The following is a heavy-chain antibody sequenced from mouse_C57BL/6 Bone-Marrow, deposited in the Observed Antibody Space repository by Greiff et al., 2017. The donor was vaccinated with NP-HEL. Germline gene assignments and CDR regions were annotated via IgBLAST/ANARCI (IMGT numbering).Heavy chain of an antibody. D-gene: IGHD2-2*01. CDR3: AREGRWLRRGYWYFDV. V-gene: IGHV1-53*01. J-gene: IGHJ1*03. Sequence: QVQLQQPGTELVKPGTSVKLSCKSSGYTFTSYWMHWVKQRPGQGLEWIGNINPSNGGTNYNEKFKGKATLTVDKSSSTAYMQLSSLTADDSAVYDCAREGRWLRRGYWYFDVWGTGTTVTVSS. CDR2: INPSNGGT. CDR1: GYTFTSYW.